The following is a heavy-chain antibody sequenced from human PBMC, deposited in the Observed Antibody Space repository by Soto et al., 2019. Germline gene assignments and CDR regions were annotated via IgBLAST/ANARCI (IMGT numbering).Heavy chain of an antibody. D-gene: IGHD6-25*01. CDR3: AKGSASGSPYYFDC. V-gene: IGHV3-23*01. CDR1: GFTFDNYA. CDR2: ISGAGTST. J-gene: IGHJ4*02. Sequence: EVQVLESGGGLVQPGGSLRLSCAASGFTFDNYAMGWVRQAPGKGLEWVSAISGAGTSTWSTDSVKGRFIISRDNSRTTLYMQVNSLRAEDTAVYYCAKGSASGSPYYFDCWGQGTLVTVSS.